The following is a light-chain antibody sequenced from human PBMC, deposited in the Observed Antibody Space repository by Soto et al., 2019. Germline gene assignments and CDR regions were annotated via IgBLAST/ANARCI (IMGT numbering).Light chain of an antibody. CDR3: AAWDDSLRGHWA. CDR1: SSDVGNYNY. J-gene: IGLJ3*02. V-gene: IGLV2-14*01. Sequence: QSGLTQPASVSGSPGQSITISCTGTSSDVGNYNYVSWYRQHPGKAPKLLIYEVSDRPSGVSNRFSGSKSGTSAYLAISGLRSEDEADYYCAAWDDSLRGHWAFGGGTKLTVL. CDR2: EVS.